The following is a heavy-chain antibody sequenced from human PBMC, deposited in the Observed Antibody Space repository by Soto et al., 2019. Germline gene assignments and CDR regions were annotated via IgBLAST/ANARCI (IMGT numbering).Heavy chain of an antibody. Sequence: QVQLVQSGSEVKKPGASVKVSCKASGYIFTSHAIHWVRQAPGQRFEWMGWINTGNGDTKSSQKFQGRVTISGDTSASTAYMERGGQRAEDTAEYYCARDGRDYEDLVVVPKHLNDHGDYDLVDNSYYMDVWGKGTTVTVSS. D-gene: IGHD2-2*01. CDR3: ARDGRDYEDLVVVPKHLNDHGDYDLVDNSYYMDV. J-gene: IGHJ6*03. CDR2: INTGNGDT. CDR1: GYIFTSHA. V-gene: IGHV1-3*04.